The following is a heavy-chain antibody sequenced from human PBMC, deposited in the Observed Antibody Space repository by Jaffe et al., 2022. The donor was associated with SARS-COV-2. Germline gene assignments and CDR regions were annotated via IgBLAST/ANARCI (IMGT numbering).Heavy chain of an antibody. V-gene: IGHV3-15*01. J-gene: IGHJ3*02. Sequence: EVQLVESGGGLVKPGGSLRLSCAASGFTFSNAWMSWVRQAPGKGLEWVGRIKSKTDGGTTDYAAPVKGRFTISRDDSKNTLYLQMNSLKTEDTAVYYCTTDIWRRYYYDSSGYWWSAFDIWGQGTMVTVSS. D-gene: IGHD3-22*01. CDR2: IKSKTDGGTT. CDR1: GFTFSNAW. CDR3: TTDIWRRYYYDSSGYWWSAFDI.